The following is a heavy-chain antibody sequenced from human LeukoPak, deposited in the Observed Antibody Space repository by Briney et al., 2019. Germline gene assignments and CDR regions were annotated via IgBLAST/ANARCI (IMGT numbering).Heavy chain of an antibody. Sequence: YTFXXXGISWGGQAPGQGVEWMGWISAYNGNTNYAQKLQARVTMTTHTSTSTAYMQLRSLRSDDTAVYYCARDFGVVIAARVYYYGIHVWGQGTTVTVSS. J-gene: IGHJ6*02. CDR1: YTFXXXG. V-gene: IGHV1-18*01. CDR3: ARDFGVVIAARVYYYGIHV. D-gene: IGHD3-3*01. CDR2: ISAYNGNT.